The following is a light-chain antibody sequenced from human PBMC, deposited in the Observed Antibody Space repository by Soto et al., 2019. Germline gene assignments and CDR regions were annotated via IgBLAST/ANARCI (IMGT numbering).Light chain of an antibody. J-gene: IGKJ2*01. CDR2: GAS. CDR1: QTIDNY. CDR3: QQTYTISFA. V-gene: IGKV1-39*01. Sequence: DMQMTQSPSSLSASVGDRVTITCRPSQTIDNYLNWYQHKPGKAPKLLIYGASTLQSGVSSRFTSCASWTDFTLTIENLQAEDFATYYGQQTYTISFAFGQGTKLEI.